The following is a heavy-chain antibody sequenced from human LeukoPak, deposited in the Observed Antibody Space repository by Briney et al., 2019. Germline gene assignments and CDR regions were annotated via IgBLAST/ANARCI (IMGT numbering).Heavy chain of an antibody. J-gene: IGHJ4*02. Sequence: GGSLRLSCAASGFTFSSYAMSWVRQAPGKGLEWVSGINWNGGSTGYADSVKGRFTISRDNAKNSLYLQMNSLRAEDTALYCCARARGYDFWSGTDYWGQGTLVTVSS. V-gene: IGHV3-20*04. CDR2: INWNGGST. D-gene: IGHD3-3*01. CDR1: GFTFSSYA. CDR3: ARARGYDFWSGTDY.